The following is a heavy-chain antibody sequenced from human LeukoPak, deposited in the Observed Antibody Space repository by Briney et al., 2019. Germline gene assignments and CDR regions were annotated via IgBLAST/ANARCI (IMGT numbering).Heavy chain of an antibody. CDR2: INHSGST. Sequence: SETLSLTCAVYGGSFSGYYWSWIRQPPGKGLEWLGEINHSGSTYYNPSLKSRVTISVDTSKNQFSLKLSSVTAADTAVYYCAREVTCSGGSCYNWFDPWGQGTLVTVSS. CDR1: GGSFSGYY. D-gene: IGHD2-15*01. J-gene: IGHJ5*02. CDR3: AREVTCSGGSCYNWFDP. V-gene: IGHV4-34*01.